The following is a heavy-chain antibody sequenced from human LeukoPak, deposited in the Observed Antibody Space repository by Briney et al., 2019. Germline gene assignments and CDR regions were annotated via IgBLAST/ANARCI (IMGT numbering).Heavy chain of an antibody. J-gene: IGHJ3*02. CDR3: VRTYSIGWSTGIFDI. CDR1: GGTFSSYA. V-gene: IGHV1-69*13. Sequence: SVKVSCKASGGTFSSYAISWVRQAPGQGLEWMGGIIPIFGTANYAQKFQGRVTITADESTSTAYMELSSLRSEDTAVYYCVRTYSIGWSTGIFDIWGQGTMVTVSS. CDR2: IIPIFGTA. D-gene: IGHD6-19*01.